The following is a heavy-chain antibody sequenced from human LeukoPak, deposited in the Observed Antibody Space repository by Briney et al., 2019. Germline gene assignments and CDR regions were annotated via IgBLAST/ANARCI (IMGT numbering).Heavy chain of an antibody. CDR2: IIPIFGTA. CDR3: ARGTPYYYDSSGYDY. D-gene: IGHD3-22*01. CDR1: GGTFSSYA. V-gene: IGHV1-69*13. Sequence: GASVKVSCKASGGTFSSYAISWVRQAPGQGLEWMGGIIPIFGTANYAQKFQGRVTTTADESTSTAYMELSSLRSEDTAVYYCARGTPYYYDSSGYDYWGQGTLVTVSS. J-gene: IGHJ4*02.